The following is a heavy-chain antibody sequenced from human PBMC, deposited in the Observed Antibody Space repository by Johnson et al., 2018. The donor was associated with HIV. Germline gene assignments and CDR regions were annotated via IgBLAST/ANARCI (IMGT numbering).Heavy chain of an antibody. CDR1: GFTFSSYG. Sequence: QVQLVESGGGVVQPGRSLRLSCAASGFTFSSYGMHWVRQAPGKGLEWVAFIRYDGSNKYYADSVKGRFTISRDNSKNTLYLQMNSLRAEDTAVYYCAKGQTGYSSSWDSGGAFDIWGQGTMVTVSS. CDR2: IRYDGSNK. V-gene: IGHV3-30*02. CDR3: AKGQTGYSSSWDSGGAFDI. J-gene: IGHJ3*02. D-gene: IGHD6-13*01.